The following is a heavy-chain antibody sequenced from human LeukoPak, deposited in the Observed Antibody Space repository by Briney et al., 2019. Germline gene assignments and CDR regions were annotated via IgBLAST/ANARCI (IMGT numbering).Heavy chain of an antibody. CDR3: AREISASYNGGDY. V-gene: IGHV3-23*01. CDR1: GFTFSSYA. Sequence: QPGGSLRLSCAASGFTFSSYAMSWVRQAPGKGLEWVSAISGSGGSTYYADSVKGRFTISRDNAKNTLYLQMNSLRAEDTAVYFCAREISASYNGGDYWGQGTLVTVSS. CDR2: ISGSGGST. J-gene: IGHJ4*02. D-gene: IGHD1-26*01.